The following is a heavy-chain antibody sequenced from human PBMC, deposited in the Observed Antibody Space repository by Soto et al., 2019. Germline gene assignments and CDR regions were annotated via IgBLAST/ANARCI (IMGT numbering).Heavy chain of an antibody. CDR2: ISVGGHT. CDR1: GFTFSSYD. J-gene: IGHJ4*02. Sequence: EVQLVESGGGLVQPGGSLRLSCSASGFTFSSYDMHWVRQVTGKGLEWGSAISVGGHTFYADSLKGRFTISRDNAKNSLYLQMNSLRAEDTAVYYCARERDSYSAAWQEFNDWGQGTLVTVSS. V-gene: IGHV3-13*01. CDR3: ARERDSYSAAWQEFND. D-gene: IGHD6-13*01.